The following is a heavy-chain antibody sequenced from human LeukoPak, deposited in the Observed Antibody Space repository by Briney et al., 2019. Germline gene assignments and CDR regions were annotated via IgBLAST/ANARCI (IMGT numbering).Heavy chain of an antibody. V-gene: IGHV4-39*07. J-gene: IGHJ3*02. Sequence: SETLSLTCTVSGDSISTSKSYWGWIRQPPLKGLEWIGSIYYTGNTYYNASLKSRVTISVDTSNNQFSLKLSSVTAADTAVYYCARDTVGATFPGAFDIWGQGTMVTVSS. CDR3: ARDTVGATFPGAFDI. CDR2: IYYTGNT. CDR1: GDSISTSKSY. D-gene: IGHD1-26*01.